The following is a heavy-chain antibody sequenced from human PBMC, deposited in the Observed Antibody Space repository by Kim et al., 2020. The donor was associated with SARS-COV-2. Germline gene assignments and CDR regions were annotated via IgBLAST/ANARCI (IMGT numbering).Heavy chain of an antibody. D-gene: IGHD6-13*01. V-gene: IGHV3-23*01. Sequence: YYADSVKGRFTISRDNSKYTLYLQMNSLRAEDTAVYYCAKVAARGSSWYYWGQGTLVTVSS. J-gene: IGHJ4*02. CDR3: AKVAARGSSWYY.